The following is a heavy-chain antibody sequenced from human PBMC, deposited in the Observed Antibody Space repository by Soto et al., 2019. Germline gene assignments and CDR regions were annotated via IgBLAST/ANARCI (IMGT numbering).Heavy chain of an antibody. J-gene: IGHJ4*02. CDR1: GFSLSSRGMS. Sequence: GPTLVNPTQALTLTCTFSGFSLSSRGMSVGWIRQPPQKALEWLTIIYWDDDKLYSPSLKGRLTITKDTSKNQVVLTMANVDPVDTATYYCAHRRNRTGVSRSGRKYYGGFHHWGQGTLVTVSS. CDR3: AHRRNRTGVSRSGRKYYGGFHH. V-gene: IGHV2-5*02. D-gene: IGHD2-15*01. CDR2: IYWDDDK.